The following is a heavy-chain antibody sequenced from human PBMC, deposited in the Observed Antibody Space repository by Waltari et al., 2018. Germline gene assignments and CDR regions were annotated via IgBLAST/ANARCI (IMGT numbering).Heavy chain of an antibody. CDR2: IYTSGST. J-gene: IGHJ6*02. CDR1: GGSISSGSYY. D-gene: IGHD3-10*01. V-gene: IGHV4-61*02. CDR3: ALTYYYGSGRSYGMDV. Sequence: QVQLQESGPGLVKPSQTLSLTCTVSGGSISSGSYYWSWIRQPPGKGLEWIGRIYTSGSTNYNPSLKSRVTISVDTSKNQFSLKLSSVTAADTAVYYCALTYYYGSGRSYGMDVWGQGTTVTVSS.